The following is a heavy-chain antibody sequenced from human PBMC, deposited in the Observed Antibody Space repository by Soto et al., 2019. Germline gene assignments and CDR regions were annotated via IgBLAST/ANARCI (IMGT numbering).Heavy chain of an antibody. D-gene: IGHD3-10*01. V-gene: IGHV1-69*13. Sequence: SVKVSCKASGGTFSSYAISWVRQAPGQGLEWMGGIIPIFGTANYAQKFQGRVTITADESTSTAYMELSSLRSEDTAVYYCARDRVVSPYYYYGMGVWGQGTTVTVSS. CDR3: ARDRVVSPYYYYGMGV. CDR1: GGTFSSYA. J-gene: IGHJ6*02. CDR2: IIPIFGTA.